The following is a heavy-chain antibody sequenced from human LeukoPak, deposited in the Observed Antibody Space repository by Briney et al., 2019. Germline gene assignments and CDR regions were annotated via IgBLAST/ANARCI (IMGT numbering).Heavy chain of an antibody. CDR3: ARGDTPSDFWSGYYHDAFDI. CDR2: IYTSGST. V-gene: IGHV4-61*02. CDR1: GGSISSGSYY. J-gene: IGHJ3*02. D-gene: IGHD3-3*01. Sequence: SQTLSLTCTVSGGSISSGSYYWSWIRQPAGKGLEWIGRIYTSGSTNYNPSLKSRVTISVDTSKNQFSLKLSSVTAADTAVYYCARGDTPSDFWSGYYHDAFDIWGQGTMVTVSS.